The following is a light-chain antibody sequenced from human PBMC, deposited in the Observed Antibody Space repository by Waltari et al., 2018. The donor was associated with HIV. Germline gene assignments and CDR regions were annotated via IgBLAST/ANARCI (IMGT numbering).Light chain of an antibody. CDR2: FGS. CDR3: MQTLHSPLT. V-gene: IGKV2-28*01. J-gene: IGKJ4*01. CDR1: QSLLHSNGCNY. Sequence: IVVTQSPLSLPVTPGEPASISCRSSQSLLHSNGCNYLDWYLQKPGQSPQVLIYFGSTRASGVPDRFSGSGSGTDFTLKISRVEAEDVGVYYCMQTLHSPLTFGGGTKVEIK.